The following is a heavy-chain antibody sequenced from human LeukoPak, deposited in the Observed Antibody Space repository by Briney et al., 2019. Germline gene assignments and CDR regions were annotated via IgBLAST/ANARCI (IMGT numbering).Heavy chain of an antibody. CDR2: ISGSGGST. D-gene: IGHD3-10*01. Sequence: GGSLRLSCAASGFTFSSYAMSWVRQAPGKGLEWVSAISGSGGSTYYADSVKGRFTISRDNAKNTLYLQINSLRAEDTAVYYCVRDRYYSLDYWGQGTLVTVSS. CDR1: GFTFSSYA. J-gene: IGHJ4*02. V-gene: IGHV3-23*01. CDR3: VRDRYYSLDY.